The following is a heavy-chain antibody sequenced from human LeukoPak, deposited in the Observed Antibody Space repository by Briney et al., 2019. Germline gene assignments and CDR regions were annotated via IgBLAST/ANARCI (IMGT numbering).Heavy chain of an antibody. D-gene: IGHD3-9*01. Sequence: GSLRLSCAASGFTFSNVWLSWVRQAPGKGLEWVGRIKSKTDDRTTDSDAPVKGRFTISRDDSKNTLYLQVNSLKAADTAVYYCTTLSGYFDWIASYYFDYWGQGTLVTVSS. J-gene: IGHJ4*02. CDR3: TTLSGYFDWIASYYFDY. CDR2: IKSKTDDRTT. V-gene: IGHV3-15*01. CDR1: GFTFSNVW.